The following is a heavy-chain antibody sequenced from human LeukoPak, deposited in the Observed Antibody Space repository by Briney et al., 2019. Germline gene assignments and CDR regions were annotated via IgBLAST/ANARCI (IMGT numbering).Heavy chain of an antibody. V-gene: IGHV3-33*01. J-gene: IGHJ4*02. D-gene: IGHD5-18*01. CDR1: GFIFSNYG. CDR2: IWYDASNK. Sequence: PGGSLRLSCAASGFIFSNYGMHWVRQAPGKGLEWVAVIWYDASNKYYADSVKGRFTISRDNSKNTLYLQMNSLRAEDTAVYYCARDGYSCGYTPYYFDYWGQGTLVTVSS. CDR3: ARDGYSCGYTPYYFDY.